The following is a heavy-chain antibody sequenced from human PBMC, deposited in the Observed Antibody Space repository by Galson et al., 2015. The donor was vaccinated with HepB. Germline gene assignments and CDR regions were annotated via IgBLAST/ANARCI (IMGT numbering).Heavy chain of an antibody. Sequence: SLRLSCAASRFTFSSYWMSWVRHAPGKGLEWVANIKQDGTERYYVDSVKGRFTISRDNARNSLYLQMNSLRAEDTAVYYCARDHDDSSGYYRSQGYGMDVWGQGTTVTVSS. CDR3: ARDHDDSSGYYRSQGYGMDV. CDR1: RFTFSSYW. V-gene: IGHV3-7*01. J-gene: IGHJ6*02. D-gene: IGHD3-22*01. CDR2: IKQDGTER.